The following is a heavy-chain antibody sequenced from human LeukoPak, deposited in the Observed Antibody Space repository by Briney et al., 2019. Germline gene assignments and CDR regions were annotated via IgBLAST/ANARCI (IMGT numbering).Heavy chain of an antibody. CDR1: GGTFSSYA. Sequence: SVKVSCTASGGTFSSYAISWVRQAPGQGLEWMGGIIPIFGTANYAQKFQGRVTITADESTSTAYMELSSLRSEDTAVYYCARDIADTAMVNWFDPWGQGTLVTVSS. CDR2: IIPIFGTA. J-gene: IGHJ5*02. CDR3: ARDIADTAMVNWFDP. V-gene: IGHV1-69*13. D-gene: IGHD5-18*01.